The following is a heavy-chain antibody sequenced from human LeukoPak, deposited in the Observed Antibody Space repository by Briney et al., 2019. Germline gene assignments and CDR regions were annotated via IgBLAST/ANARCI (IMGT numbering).Heavy chain of an antibody. D-gene: IGHD3/OR15-3a*01. CDR1: GFTVSSNY. Sequence: GGSLRLSCAASGFTVSSNYMNWVRQAPGKGLECISIIYNDGTTNYADSVKGRFTVSRDNAKNSLYLQMNSLRAEDTALYYCAKEGGTRGTFDVWGQGTMVTVSS. J-gene: IGHJ3*01. V-gene: IGHV3-53*01. CDR3: AKEGGTRGTFDV. CDR2: IYNDGTT.